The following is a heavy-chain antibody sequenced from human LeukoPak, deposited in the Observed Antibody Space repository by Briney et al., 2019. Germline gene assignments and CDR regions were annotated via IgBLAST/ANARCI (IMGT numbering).Heavy chain of an antibody. CDR3: ARERGSYSPVDY. D-gene: IGHD1-26*01. Sequence: GASVTVSCKATGYTFTGQYMHWVRQAPGQGLEWMGWINPNSGGTNYAQKFQGRVTMTRDTSISTAYMELNRLGSDDTAVYYCARERGSYSPVDYWGQGTLVTVSS. CDR2: INPNSGGT. CDR1: GYTFTGQY. V-gene: IGHV1-2*02. J-gene: IGHJ4*02.